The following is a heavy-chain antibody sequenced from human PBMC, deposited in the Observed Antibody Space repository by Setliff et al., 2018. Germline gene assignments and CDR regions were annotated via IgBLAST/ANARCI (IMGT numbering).Heavy chain of an antibody. V-gene: IGHV3-74*03. Sequence: GGSLRLSCAASGFTLNSYLMHWVRQAPGEGLVWVSRIQTDESDTTYGDSVKGRFTISRDNSKNTLYLQMNSLRPEDTAVYYCTKRALYDGSAVWAFDIWGQGTMVTVSS. CDR1: GFTLNSYL. CDR2: IQTDESDT. D-gene: IGHD3-22*01. CDR3: TKRALYDGSAVWAFDI. J-gene: IGHJ3*02.